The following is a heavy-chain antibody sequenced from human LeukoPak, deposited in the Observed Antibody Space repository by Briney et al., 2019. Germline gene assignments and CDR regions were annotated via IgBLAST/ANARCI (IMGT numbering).Heavy chain of an antibody. CDR2: ISSSSSTI. CDR3: ARGITMVRGVMNY. CDR1: GFTFSSYS. V-gene: IGHV3-48*01. J-gene: IGHJ4*02. D-gene: IGHD3-10*01. Sequence: GGSLRLSCATSGFTFSSYSMNWVRQAPGKGLEWGSYISSSSSTIYWADPGKGRITSSRDNAKNSLYLQMISRSAEDTAVYYCARGITMVRGVMNYWGQGTLVTVSS.